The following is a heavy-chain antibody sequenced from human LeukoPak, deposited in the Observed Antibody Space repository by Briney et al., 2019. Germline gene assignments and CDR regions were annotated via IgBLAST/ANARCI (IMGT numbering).Heavy chain of an antibody. Sequence: GASVKVSCKASGYTFTSYDINWVRQATGQGLEWMGWMDPNSGNTGYAQKFQGRVTMTRNTSISTAYMELSSLRSEDTAVYYCARVQGRQWLVPRPKGYYGMDVWGQGTTVTVSS. CDR3: ARVQGRQWLVPRPKGYYGMDV. CDR1: GYTFTSYD. CDR2: MDPNSGNT. J-gene: IGHJ6*02. V-gene: IGHV1-8*01. D-gene: IGHD6-19*01.